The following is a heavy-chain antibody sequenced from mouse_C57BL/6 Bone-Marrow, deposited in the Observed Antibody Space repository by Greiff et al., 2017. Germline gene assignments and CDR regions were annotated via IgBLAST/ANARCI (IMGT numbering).Heavy chain of an antibody. CDR1: GYSITSGYY. CDR2: ISYDGSN. D-gene: IGHD1-1*01. V-gene: IGHV3-6*01. J-gene: IGHJ1*03. Sequence: VQLKESGPGLVKPSQSLSLTCSVTGYSITSGYYWNWIRQFPGNKLEWMGYISYDGSNNYNPSLKNRISITRDTSKNQFFLKLNSVTTEDTATYYCARDYGHWYFDVWGTGTTVTVAS. CDR3: ARDYGHWYFDV.